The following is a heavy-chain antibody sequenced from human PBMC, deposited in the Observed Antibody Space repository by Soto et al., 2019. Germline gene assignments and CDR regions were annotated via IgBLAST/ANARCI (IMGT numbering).Heavy chain of an antibody. D-gene: IGHD3-3*01. J-gene: IGHJ5*02. CDR2: INSDGSST. V-gene: IGHV3-74*01. CDR1: GFTFSSYW. CDR3: ARVPDYDFWSGYYSWFDP. Sequence: LSLTCAASGFTFSSYWMHWVRQAPGKGLVWVSRINSDGSSTSYADSVKGRFTISRDNAKNTLYLQMNSLRAEDTAVYYCARVPDYDFWSGYYSWFDPWGQGTLVTVSS.